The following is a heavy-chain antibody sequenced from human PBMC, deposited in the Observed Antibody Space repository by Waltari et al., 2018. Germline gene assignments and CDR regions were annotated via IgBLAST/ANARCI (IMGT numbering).Heavy chain of an antibody. CDR3: AADNPDYGEAGGLIDY. D-gene: IGHD4-17*01. CDR1: GFTFTSSA. CDR2: IVVGSGNT. Sequence: QMQLVQSGPEVKKPGTSVKVSCKASGFTFTSSAVQWVRQARGQRLEWIGWIVVGSGNTNYDRKFQERVTITRDMSTSTAYMELSSLRSEDTAVYYCAADNPDYGEAGGLIDYWGQGTLVTVSS. V-gene: IGHV1-58*01. J-gene: IGHJ4*02.